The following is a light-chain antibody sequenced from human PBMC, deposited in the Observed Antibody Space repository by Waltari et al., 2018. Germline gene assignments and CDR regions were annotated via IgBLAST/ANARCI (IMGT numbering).Light chain of an antibody. CDR1: SIGSKS. CDR2: DNR. J-gene: IGLJ2*01. Sequence: SYVLTQPPSVSVAPGQTASISCGGNSIGSKSVHWYHQKPGRAPGLVAYDNRDRPSWVPERFSGSNSGNTATLTISRVEAGDEADYYCQVWDSSDDRVVFGGGTRLTVL. CDR3: QVWDSSDDRVV. V-gene: IGLV3-21*02.